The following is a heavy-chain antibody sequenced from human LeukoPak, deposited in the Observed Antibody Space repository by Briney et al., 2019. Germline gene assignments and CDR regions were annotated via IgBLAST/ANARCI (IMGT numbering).Heavy chain of an antibody. CDR2: IYPGDSDT. CDR1: GYSFTSYW. J-gene: IGHJ6*03. D-gene: IGHD3-3*01. Sequence: GESLKISCKGSGYSFTSYWIGWVRQMPGKGLEWMGIIYPGDSDTRYSPSFQGQVTISADKSISTAYLQWSSLKASDTAMYYCARGAVTGYDFWSGYYKGNYYYMDVWGKGATVTVSS. CDR3: ARGAVTGYDFWSGYYKGNYYYMDV. V-gene: IGHV5-51*01.